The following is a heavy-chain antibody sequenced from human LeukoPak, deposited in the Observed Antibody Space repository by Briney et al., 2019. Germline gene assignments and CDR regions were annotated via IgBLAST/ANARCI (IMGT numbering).Heavy chain of an antibody. D-gene: IGHD5-18*01. CDR2: INPNSGGT. CDR1: GYTFTGYY. J-gene: IGHJ4*02. V-gene: IGHV1-2*02. CDR3: ARGVDTAMPTDY. Sequence: ASVKVSCKASGYTFTGYYMHWVRQAPGQGLEGMGWINPNSGGTNYAQKFQGRVTMTRDTSISTAYMELSRLRSDDTAVYYCARGVDTAMPTDYWGQGTLVTVSS.